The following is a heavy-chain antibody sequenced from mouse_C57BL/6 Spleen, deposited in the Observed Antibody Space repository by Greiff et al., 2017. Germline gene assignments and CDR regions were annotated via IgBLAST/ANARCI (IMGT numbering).Heavy chain of an antibody. CDR2: ISSGGSYT. V-gene: IGHV5-6*02. J-gene: IGHJ2*01. Sequence: EVKLQESGGDLVKPGGSLKLSCAASGFTFSSYGMSWVRQTPDKRLEWVATISSGGSYTYYPDSVKGRFTISRDNAKNTLYLQMSSLKSEDTAMYYCARRGNPNYFDYWGQGTTLTVSS. CDR1: GFTFSSYG. CDR3: ARRGNPNYFDY. D-gene: IGHD2-1*01.